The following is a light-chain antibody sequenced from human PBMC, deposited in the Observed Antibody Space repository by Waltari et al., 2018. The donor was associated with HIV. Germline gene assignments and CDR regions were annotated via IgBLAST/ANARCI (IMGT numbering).Light chain of an antibody. V-gene: IGKV1-5*03. CDR2: QAS. CDR1: QRISSW. J-gene: IGKJ2*01. Sequence: DLQMTQSPSTLSASVGDRVTITCRASQRISSWLAWYQQKPGKAPKLLIYQASSLESGVSSRCSGSGSGTEFTLTINGLQPDDFATYYCQRYNTYPYTFGQGTRLEIK. CDR3: QRYNTYPYT.